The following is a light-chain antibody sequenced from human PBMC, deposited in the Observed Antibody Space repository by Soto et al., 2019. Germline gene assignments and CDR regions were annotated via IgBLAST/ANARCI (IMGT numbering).Light chain of an antibody. Sequence: EIVMTQSPATLSVSPGERATLSCRASQSISGSLAWYQQKPGQAPRLLIYGASTRATGIPARFSGSGSGTEFTLIINSLQSEDFAVYYCQQYNDWPPWTFGQGTKVDI. J-gene: IGKJ1*01. V-gene: IGKV3-15*01. CDR2: GAS. CDR3: QQYNDWPPWT. CDR1: QSISGS.